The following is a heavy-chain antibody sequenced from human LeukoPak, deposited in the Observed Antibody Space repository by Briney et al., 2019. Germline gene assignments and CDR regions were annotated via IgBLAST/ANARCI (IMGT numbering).Heavy chain of an antibody. CDR1: GFTFSSYS. CDR2: IKQDGSEK. CDR3: ARANTRDGYNNFDY. V-gene: IGHV3-7*01. J-gene: IGHJ4*02. D-gene: IGHD5-24*01. Sequence: QAGGSLRLSCEASGFTFSSYSMNWVRQAPGKGLEWVANIKQDGSEKYYVDSVKGRFTISRDNAKNSLHLQMNSLRAEDTAVYYCARANTRDGYNNFDYWGQGTLVTVSS.